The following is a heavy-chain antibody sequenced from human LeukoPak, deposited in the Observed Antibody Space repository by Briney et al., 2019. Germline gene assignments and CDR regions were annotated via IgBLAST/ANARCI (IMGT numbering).Heavy chain of an antibody. Sequence: GGSLRLSCAASGFTFSSYAIHWVRQAPGKGLEWVAVISYDGSNKNYADSVKGRFTISRDTSKNTLSLQMNSLRPEDTAVYYCATEKGRGVISPYYDYWGQGTLVTVSS. CDR3: ATEKGRGVISPYYDY. D-gene: IGHD3-10*01. J-gene: IGHJ4*02. CDR2: ISYDGSNK. CDR1: GFTFSSYA. V-gene: IGHV3-30*04.